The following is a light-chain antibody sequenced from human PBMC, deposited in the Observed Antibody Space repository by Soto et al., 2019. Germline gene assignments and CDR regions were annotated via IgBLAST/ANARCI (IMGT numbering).Light chain of an antibody. CDR3: QQRSNWPPTWT. Sequence: EIVLTQSPATLSLSPGERATLSCRASQSVSSYLAWYQQKPGQAPRLLIYDASNRATGIPARFSGGGSGTDFTLTISSLEPEDCAVYYCQQRSNWPPTWTFGQGTKVEIK. J-gene: IGKJ1*01. V-gene: IGKV3-11*01. CDR1: QSVSSY. CDR2: DAS.